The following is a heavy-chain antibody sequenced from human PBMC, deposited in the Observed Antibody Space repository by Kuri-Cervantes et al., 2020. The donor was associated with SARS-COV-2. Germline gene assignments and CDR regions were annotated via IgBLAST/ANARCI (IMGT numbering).Heavy chain of an antibody. CDR2: ISRSGSYT. D-gene: IGHD3-10*01. CDR3: ARVDHNLGRGDAIDI. J-gene: IGHJ3*02. CDR1: GFTVSNNY. V-gene: IGHV3-11*01. Sequence: GESLKISCAASGFTVSNNYMTWVRQAPGKGLEWVSYISRSGSYTYYADSVRGRFTVSRDNDKSTVYLQMNSLRAEDTALYYCARVDHNLGRGDAIDIWGQGTTVTVSS.